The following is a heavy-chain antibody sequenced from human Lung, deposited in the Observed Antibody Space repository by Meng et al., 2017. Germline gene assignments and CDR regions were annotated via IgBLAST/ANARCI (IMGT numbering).Heavy chain of an antibody. Sequence: VELVGAVGGVVPPGGSLRLSCAASGFTFTDHWMHWVRQGPGKGLVWVSRINRDGTKPTYADSVKGRFTISRDNAKNTLYLQMNNLRAEDTAFYYCTNDRLNHWGQGALVTVFS. J-gene: IGHJ1*01. CDR1: GFTFTDHW. CDR3: TNDRLNH. CDR2: INRDGTKP. V-gene: IGHV3-74*01. D-gene: IGHD1-1*01.